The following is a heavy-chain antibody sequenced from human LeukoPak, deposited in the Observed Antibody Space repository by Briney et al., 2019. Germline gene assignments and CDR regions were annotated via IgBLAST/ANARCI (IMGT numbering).Heavy chain of an antibody. J-gene: IGHJ6*04. Sequence: GGSLRLSCAASRFTFSSYSMNWVRQAPGKGLEWVSSISSSSSYIYYADSVKGRFTISRDNAKNSLYLQMNSLRAEDTAVYYCASLRTVSHYYGMDVWGKGTTVTVSS. CDR3: ASLRTVSHYYGMDV. CDR1: RFTFSSYS. D-gene: IGHD4-17*01. CDR2: ISSSSSYI. V-gene: IGHV3-21*01.